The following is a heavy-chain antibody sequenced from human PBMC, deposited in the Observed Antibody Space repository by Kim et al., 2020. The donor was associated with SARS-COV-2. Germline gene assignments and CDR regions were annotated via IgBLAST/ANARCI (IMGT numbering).Heavy chain of an antibody. D-gene: IGHD2-15*01. V-gene: IGHV3-33*08. J-gene: IGHJ3*02. CDR2: IWYDGSNK. Sequence: GGSLRLSCAASGFTFSSYGMHWVRQAPGKGLEWVAVIWYDGSNKYYADSVKGRFTISRDNSKNTLYLQMNSLRAEDTAVYYCARDKGEVVAATPFDAFDIWGQGTMVTVSS. CDR3: ARDKGEVVAATPFDAFDI. CDR1: GFTFSSYG.